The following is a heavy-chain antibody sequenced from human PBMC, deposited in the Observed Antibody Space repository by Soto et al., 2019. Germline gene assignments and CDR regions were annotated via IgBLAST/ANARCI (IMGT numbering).Heavy chain of an antibody. D-gene: IGHD6-13*01. Sequence: PGGSLRLSCAASGFTFSTYSMNWVRQAPGKGLEWVSYISSSSSTIFYTDSVKGRFTVSRDNAKNTLYLQMNSLRVEDMAVYFCARDRAFGAGIAAAGSYYGMDVWGQGTTVTVSS. J-gene: IGHJ6*02. CDR3: ARDRAFGAGIAAAGSYYGMDV. CDR1: GFTFSTYS. CDR2: ISSSSSTI. V-gene: IGHV3-48*04.